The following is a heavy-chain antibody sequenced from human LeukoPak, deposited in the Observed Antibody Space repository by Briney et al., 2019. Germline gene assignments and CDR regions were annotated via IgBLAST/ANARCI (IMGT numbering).Heavy chain of an antibody. D-gene: IGHD3-22*01. J-gene: IGHJ4*02. V-gene: IGHV3-49*04. Sequence: GGSLRLSCTASGFTFGDYAMSWVRQAPGKGLEWVGFIRSKAYGGTTEYAASVKGRFTISRDESKSIAYLQMNSLKTEDTAVYYCTRVKEAYYYDSSGYYYPHYWGQGTLVTVSS. CDR3: TRVKEAYYYDSSGYYYPHY. CDR1: GFTFGDYA. CDR2: IRSKAYGGTT.